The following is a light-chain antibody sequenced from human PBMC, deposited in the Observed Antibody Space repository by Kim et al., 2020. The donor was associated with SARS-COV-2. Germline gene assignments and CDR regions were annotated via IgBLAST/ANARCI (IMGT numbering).Light chain of an antibody. CDR3: QQYGSSLYT. CDR1: QSVSSSY. Sequence: LSPGERASLACRASQSVSSSYLAWYQQKPGQAPRLLIYGASSRATGIPDRFSGSGSGTDFTLTISRLEPEDFAVYYCQQYGSSLYTFGQGTKLEI. CDR2: GAS. V-gene: IGKV3-20*01. J-gene: IGKJ2*01.